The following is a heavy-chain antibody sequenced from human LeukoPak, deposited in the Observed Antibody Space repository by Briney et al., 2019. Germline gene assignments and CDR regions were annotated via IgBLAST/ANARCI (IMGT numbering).Heavy chain of an antibody. Sequence: SQTLSLTCTVSGGSISSGSYYWSWIRQPAGKGLEWIGRIYTSGSTNYNPSLKSRVTISVDTSKNQFSLKLSSVTAADTAVYYCARGYYYDRSGYYYAPFDYWGQGTLVTVSS. J-gene: IGHJ4*02. CDR1: GGSISSGSYY. CDR3: ARGYYYDRSGYYYAPFDY. CDR2: IYTSGST. D-gene: IGHD3-22*01. V-gene: IGHV4-61*02.